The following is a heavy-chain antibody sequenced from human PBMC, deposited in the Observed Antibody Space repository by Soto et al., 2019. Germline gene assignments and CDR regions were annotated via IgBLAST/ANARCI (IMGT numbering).Heavy chain of an antibody. Sequence: QVQLQESGPGLVKPSETLSLTCTVSGGSISSYYWSWIRQPPGKGLEWIGYIYYSGSTNYNPSLKSRVTISVDTSKNQFSLKLSSVTAADTAVYYCARDNYVVDVWGQGTTVTVSS. CDR1: GGSISSYY. CDR3: ARDNYVVDV. V-gene: IGHV4-59*01. J-gene: IGHJ6*02. CDR2: IYYSGST.